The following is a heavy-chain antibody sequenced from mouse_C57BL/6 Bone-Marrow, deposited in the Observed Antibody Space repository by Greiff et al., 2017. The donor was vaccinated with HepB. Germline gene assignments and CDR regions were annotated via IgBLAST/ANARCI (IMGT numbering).Heavy chain of an antibody. CDR2: ISYDGSN. J-gene: IGHJ2*01. CDR1: GYSITSGYY. Sequence: EVQLQQSGPGLVKPSQSLSLTCSVTGYSITSGYYWNWIRQFPGNKLEWMGYISYDGSNNYNPSLKNRISITRDTSKNQFFLKLNSVTTEDTATYYCALPQLWGQGTTLTVSS. D-gene: IGHD4-1*02. V-gene: IGHV3-6*01. CDR3: ALPQL.